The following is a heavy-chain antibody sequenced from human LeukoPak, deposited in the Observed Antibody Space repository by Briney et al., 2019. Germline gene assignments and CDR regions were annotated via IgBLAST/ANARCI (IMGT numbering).Heavy chain of an antibody. D-gene: IGHD1-26*01. CDR3: ARGGGSWYFDY. Sequence: SETLSLTCAVYGGSFSGYYWSWIRQPPGKGLEWIGEINHSGSTNYNPSLKGRVTISVDTSKNQFSLKLSSVTAADTAVYYCARGGGSWYFDYWGQGTLVTVSS. CDR1: GGSFSGYY. V-gene: IGHV4-34*01. CDR2: INHSGST. J-gene: IGHJ4*02.